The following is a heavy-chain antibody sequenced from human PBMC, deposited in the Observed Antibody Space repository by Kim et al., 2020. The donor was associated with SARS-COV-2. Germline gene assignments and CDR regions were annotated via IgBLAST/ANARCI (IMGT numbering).Heavy chain of an antibody. D-gene: IGHD6-13*01. CDR2: ISYDGSNK. Sequence: GGSLRLSCAASGFTFSSYGMHWVRQAPGKGLEWVAVISYDGSNKYYADSVKGRFTISRDNSKNTLYLQMNSLRAEDTAVYYCANAAAGTVYWGQGTLVTVSS. CDR3: ANAAAGTVY. V-gene: IGHV3-30*18. CDR1: GFTFSSYG. J-gene: IGHJ4*02.